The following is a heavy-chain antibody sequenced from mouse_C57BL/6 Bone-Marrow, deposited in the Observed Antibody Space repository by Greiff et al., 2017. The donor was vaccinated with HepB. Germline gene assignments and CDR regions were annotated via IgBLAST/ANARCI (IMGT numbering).Heavy chain of an antibody. CDR1: GYTFTSYW. D-gene: IGHD1-1*01. CDR3: TRDYGSYFDY. V-gene: IGHV1-64*01. Sequence: QVQLQQSGAELVKPGASVKLSCKASGYTFTSYWMHWVKQRPGQGLEWIGMIHPNSGSTNYNEKFKSKATLTVDKSSSTAYMQLSSLTSEDSAVHYCTRDYGSYFDYWGQGTTLTVSS. CDR2: IHPNSGST. J-gene: IGHJ2*01.